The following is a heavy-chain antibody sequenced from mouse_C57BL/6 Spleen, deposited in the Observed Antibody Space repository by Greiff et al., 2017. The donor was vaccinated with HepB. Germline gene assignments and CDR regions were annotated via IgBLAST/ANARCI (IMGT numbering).Heavy chain of an antibody. J-gene: IGHJ4*01. CDR1: GFSLSTSGMG. CDR2: IYWDDDK. Sequence: QVTLKVSGPGILQSSQSLSLTCSFSGFSLSTSGMGLSWIRQPSGQGLEWLAHIYWDDDKRYNPSLKSRLTISKDTSRNHVFLKITSVDTADTATYYGARERYDYDNDAMDYWGQGTSVTVSS. CDR3: ARERYDYDNDAMDY. V-gene: IGHV8-12*01. D-gene: IGHD2-4*01.